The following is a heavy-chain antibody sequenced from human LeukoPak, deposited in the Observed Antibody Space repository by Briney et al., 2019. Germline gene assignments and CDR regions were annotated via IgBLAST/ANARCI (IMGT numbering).Heavy chain of an antibody. CDR3: ARAGLVAATFDLPGDY. V-gene: IGHV1-2*04. CDR2: VNPNSGGT. D-gene: IGHD2-15*01. J-gene: IGHJ4*02. Sequence: GASVKVSCKASGYTFTRYYMHWVRQTPGLGLEWMGWVNPNSGGTNYAQKFQGWVTMTRDTSISTAYMELSRLRSDDTAVYYCARAGLVAATFDLPGDYWGQGTLVTVSS. CDR1: GYTFTRYY.